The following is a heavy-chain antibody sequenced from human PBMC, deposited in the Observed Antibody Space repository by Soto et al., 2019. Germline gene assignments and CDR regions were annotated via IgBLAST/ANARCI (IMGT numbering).Heavy chain of an antibody. CDR2: ISSSSSTI. CDR1: GFTFSSYS. Sequence: GGSLRLSCAASGFTFSSYSMNWVRQAPGKGLEWVSYISSSSSTIYYADSVKGRFTISRDNAKNSLYLQMNSLRAEDTAVYYCARVPRPSSSTSFVAYYYMDVWGKGTTVTVSS. CDR3: ARVPRPSSSTSFVAYYYMDV. V-gene: IGHV3-48*01. J-gene: IGHJ6*03. D-gene: IGHD2-2*01.